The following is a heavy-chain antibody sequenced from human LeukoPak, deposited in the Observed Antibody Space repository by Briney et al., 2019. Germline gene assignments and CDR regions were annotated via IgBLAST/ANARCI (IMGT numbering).Heavy chain of an antibody. J-gene: IGHJ4*02. D-gene: IGHD3-16*02. Sequence: PGRSLRLSCAASGFTFSSYGMHWVRQAPGKGLEWVAVIWYDGGNKYYADSVKGRFTISRDNSKNTLYLQMNSLRAEDTAVYYCAKGQVTTGGFSFIDYWGQGTLVTVSS. CDR1: GFTFSSYG. CDR3: AKGQVTTGGFSFIDY. V-gene: IGHV3-33*06. CDR2: IWYDGGNK.